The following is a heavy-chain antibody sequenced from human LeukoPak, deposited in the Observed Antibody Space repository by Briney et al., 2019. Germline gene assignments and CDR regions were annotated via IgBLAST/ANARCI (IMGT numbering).Heavy chain of an antibody. CDR3: AKVGSYHDFDY. V-gene: IGHV3-48*01. CDR2: ISSSSSTI. Sequence: GGSLRLSCAASGFTFSSYSMNWVRQAPGKGLEWVSYISSSSSTIYYADSVKGRFTISRDNSKNTLFLQMNSLRAEDTAVYYCAKVGSYHDFDYWGQGTLVTVSS. D-gene: IGHD3-22*01. J-gene: IGHJ4*02. CDR1: GFTFSSYS.